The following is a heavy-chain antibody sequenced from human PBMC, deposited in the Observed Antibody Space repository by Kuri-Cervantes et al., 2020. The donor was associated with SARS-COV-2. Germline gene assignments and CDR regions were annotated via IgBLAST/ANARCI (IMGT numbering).Heavy chain of an antibody. D-gene: IGHD2-8*02. CDR3: TTGLGLRVPYYYYYGMDV. J-gene: IGHJ6*02. Sequence: SVKVSCKASGGTFSSYAISWVRQAPGQGLEWMGGIIPIFGTANYAQKFQGRVTITADKSTSTAYMELSSLRSEDTAVYYCTTGLGLRVPYYYYYGMDVWGQGTTVTVSS. V-gene: IGHV1-69*06. CDR2: IIPIFGTA. CDR1: GGTFSSYA.